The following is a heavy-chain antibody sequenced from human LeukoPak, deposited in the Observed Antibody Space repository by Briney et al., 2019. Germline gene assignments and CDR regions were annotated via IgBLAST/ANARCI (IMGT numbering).Heavy chain of an antibody. CDR1: VGSFSGYY. Sequence: SETLSLTCAVYVGSFSGYYWSWIRHPPEKGREGIGEINHSGSTNYTQSLESRVTISVDTSKNHFYLKLRSVIAAHTGVYYCASVGSFGEPPLDYWGEGTLVTVSS. CDR3: ASVGSFGEPPLDY. CDR2: INHSGST. D-gene: IGHD3-10*01. V-gene: IGHV4-34*01. J-gene: IGHJ4*02.